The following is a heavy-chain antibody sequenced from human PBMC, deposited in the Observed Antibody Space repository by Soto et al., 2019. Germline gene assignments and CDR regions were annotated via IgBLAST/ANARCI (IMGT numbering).Heavy chain of an antibody. J-gene: IGHJ6*02. D-gene: IGHD2-2*01. V-gene: IGHV3-72*01. Sequence: GGSLRLSCAASGFTFSDHYMDWVRQAPGKGLEWVGRIRNKANSYTTEYAASVKGRFTISRDDSKNSLYLQMNSLKTEDTAAYYCARGGYCSSTSCHSDYYGMDVWGQGTTVTVSS. CDR2: IRNKANSYTT. CDR1: GFTFSDHY. CDR3: ARGGYCSSTSCHSDYYGMDV.